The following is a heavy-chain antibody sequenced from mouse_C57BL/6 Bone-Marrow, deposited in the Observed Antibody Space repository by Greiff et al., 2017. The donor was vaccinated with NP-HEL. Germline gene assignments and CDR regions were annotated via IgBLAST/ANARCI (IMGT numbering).Heavy chain of an antibody. D-gene: IGHD1-1*01. CDR3: ARWTVVATDYFDY. V-gene: IGHV1-64*01. CDR1: GYTFTSYW. CDR2: IHPNSGST. Sequence: VQLQQPGAELVKPGASVKLSCKASGYTFTSYWMHWVKQRPGQGLEWIGMIHPNSGSTNYTEKFKSKATLTVDKSSSTAYMQLSSLTSEDSAVYYCARWTVVATDYFDYWGQGTTLTVSS. J-gene: IGHJ2*01.